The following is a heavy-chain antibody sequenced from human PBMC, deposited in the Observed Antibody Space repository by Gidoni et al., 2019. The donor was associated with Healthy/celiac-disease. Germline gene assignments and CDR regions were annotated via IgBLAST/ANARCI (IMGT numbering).Heavy chain of an antibody. D-gene: IGHD6-13*01. J-gene: IGHJ4*02. V-gene: IGHV4-59*01. Sequence: QVQLQESGPGLVKPSETLSLTCTVSGGSISSYYWRWIRQPPGKGLEWIGYIYYSGSTNYNPSLKSRVTISVDTSKNQFSLKLSSVTAADTSGYYCARGHSSPDYWGQGTLVTVSS. CDR3: ARGHSSPDY. CDR1: GGSISSYY. CDR2: IYYSGST.